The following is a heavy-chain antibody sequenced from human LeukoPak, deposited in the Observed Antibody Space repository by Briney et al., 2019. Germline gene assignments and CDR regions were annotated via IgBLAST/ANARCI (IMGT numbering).Heavy chain of an antibody. D-gene: IGHD3-22*01. J-gene: IGHJ3*02. V-gene: IGHV4-34*01. CDR3: ARGPEAGYYYVVRAFDI. CDR1: GGSFSGYY. CDR2: INHSGST. Sequence: PSETLSLTCAVYGGSFSGYYWSWIRQPPGKGLEWIGEINHSGSTNYNPSLKSRVTISLDTSEKQFSLKLSSVTAADTAVYYCARGPEAGYYYVVRAFDIWGQGTMVTVSS.